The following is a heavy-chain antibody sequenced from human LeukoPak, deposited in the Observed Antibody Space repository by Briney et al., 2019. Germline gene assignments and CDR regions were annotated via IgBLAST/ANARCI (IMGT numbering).Heavy chain of an antibody. CDR3: ARDLTADWFDP. J-gene: IGHJ5*02. V-gene: IGHV1-8*01. CDR2: MNPNSGDT. CDR1: GYTFTNYD. Sequence: ASVKVSCKTSGYTFTNYDINWVRQATGQGLEWMGWMNPNSGDTGYAHKFQGRVTMTANTSINTAYMELSSLRSEDTAVYYCARDLTADWFDPWGQGTLVTVSS.